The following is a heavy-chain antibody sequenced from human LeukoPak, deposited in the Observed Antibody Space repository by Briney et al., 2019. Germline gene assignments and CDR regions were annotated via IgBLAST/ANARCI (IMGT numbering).Heavy chain of an antibody. D-gene: IGHD1-26*01. CDR3: AKVGIVGASNDNY. CDR2: IQYDGSNK. Sequence: GGSLRLSCAASGFTFSNYGMHWVRQAPGKGLEWVAFIQYDGSNKYYADSVKGRFTISRDNSKNTLYLQMNSLRAEDTAVYYCAKVGIVGASNDNYWGQGTLVTVSS. V-gene: IGHV3-30*02. J-gene: IGHJ4*02. CDR1: GFTFSNYG.